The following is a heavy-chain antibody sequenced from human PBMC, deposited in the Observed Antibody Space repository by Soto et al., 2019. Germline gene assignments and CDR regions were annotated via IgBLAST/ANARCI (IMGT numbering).Heavy chain of an antibody. CDR1: GGTFSSYA. Sequence: ASVKVSCKASGGTFSSYAISWVRQAPGQGLEWMGGIIPIFGNTKYSQKFQGRVTITRDTSASTAYMELSSLRSEDTAVYYCARDLGGWPDYWGQGTLVTVSS. CDR2: IIPIFGNT. V-gene: IGHV1-69*05. D-gene: IGHD2-15*01. CDR3: ARDLGGWPDY. J-gene: IGHJ4*02.